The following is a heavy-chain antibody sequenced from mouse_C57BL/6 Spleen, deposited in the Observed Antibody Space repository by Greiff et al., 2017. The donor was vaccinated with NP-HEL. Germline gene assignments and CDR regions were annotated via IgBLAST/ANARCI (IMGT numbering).Heavy chain of an antibody. J-gene: IGHJ4*01. Sequence: ESGPGLVKPSQSLSLTCSVTGYSITSGYYWNWIRQFPGNKLEWMGYISYDGSNNYNPSLKNPISITRDTSKNQFFLKLNSVTTEDTATYYCARRPPDAMDYWGQGTSVTVSS. CDR1: GYSITSGYY. CDR3: ARRPPDAMDY. CDR2: ISYDGSN. D-gene: IGHD6-1*01. V-gene: IGHV3-6*01.